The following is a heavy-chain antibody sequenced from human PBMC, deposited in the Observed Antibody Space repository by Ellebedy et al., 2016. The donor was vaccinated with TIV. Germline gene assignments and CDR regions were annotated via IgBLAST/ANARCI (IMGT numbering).Heavy chain of an antibody. Sequence: GESLKISXAASGFTFSSYWMSWVRQAPGKGLEWVAIIKQDGSEIYYVDSVKGRFTVSRDNAKSSLYLQMNRLRNEDTAIYYCALLAVAARFDYWGQGVLVTVSA. CDR2: IKQDGSEI. V-gene: IGHV3-7*01. D-gene: IGHD6-19*01. CDR1: GFTFSSYW. CDR3: ALLAVAARFDY. J-gene: IGHJ4*02.